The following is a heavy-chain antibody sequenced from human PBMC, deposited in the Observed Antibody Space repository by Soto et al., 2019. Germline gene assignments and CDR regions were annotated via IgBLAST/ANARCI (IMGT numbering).Heavy chain of an antibody. J-gene: IGHJ6*02. V-gene: IGHV3-23*01. CDR1: GFIFSSYA. D-gene: IGHD2-2*01. CDR2: VSSSGGST. CDR3: AKACIPDYYYYYGMDV. Sequence: EVQLLESGGGFVQPGGSLRLSCAASGFIFSSYAMTWVRQAPGKGLEWVSSVSSSGGSTYNADSVTGRFTISRDNSKNTLYLQMNSLRVEDTAVYYCAKACIPDYYYYYGMDVWGQGTTVTVSS.